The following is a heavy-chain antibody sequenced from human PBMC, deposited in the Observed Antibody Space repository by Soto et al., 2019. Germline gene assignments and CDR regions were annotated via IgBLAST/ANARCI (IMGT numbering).Heavy chain of an antibody. V-gene: IGHV3-23*01. J-gene: IGHJ4*02. CDR2: ITGSGGST. Sequence: EVQLLESGGGLVQPGGSLRLSCAASGFTFSSYAVTWVRQAPGEGPEWVSCITGSGGSTYYADSVKGRFTISRDNSKNTLYLQMNSLRAEDTAVYYCGKISGVSSGHNDYWGQGTLVTVSS. CDR1: GFTFSSYA. D-gene: IGHD3-22*01. CDR3: GKISGVSSGHNDY.